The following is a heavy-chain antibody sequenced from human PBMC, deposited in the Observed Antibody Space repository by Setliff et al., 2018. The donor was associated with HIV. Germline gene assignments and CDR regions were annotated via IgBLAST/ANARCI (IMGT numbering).Heavy chain of an antibody. CDR3: AKDRWGGKPYYFDY. CDR1: GSIFSNYS. Sequence: PGGSLRLSCAASGSIFSNYSMNWVRQAPGRGLEWVSSISSSSTGYADSVKGRFTISRDYGKNSLYLQMNSLRAEDTAVYYCAKDRWGGKPYYFDYWGQGTLVTVSS. D-gene: IGHD7-27*01. V-gene: IGHV3-21*01. CDR2: ISSSST. J-gene: IGHJ4*02.